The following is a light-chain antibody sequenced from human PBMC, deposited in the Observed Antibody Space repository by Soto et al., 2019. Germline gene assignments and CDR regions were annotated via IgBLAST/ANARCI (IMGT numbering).Light chain of an antibody. CDR3: ETWNSHTNV. V-gene: IGLV4-60*02. CDR2: LERSGSY. Sequence: QSVLTQSSSASASLGSSVKLTCTLSSGHNDYIIAWHQQQPGKAPRYLMKLERSGSYNKGSGVPDRFSGSSSEAARYLAIANLQYEDEAYYYCETWNSHTNVFGGGTKLTVL. CDR1: SGHNDYI. J-gene: IGLJ2*01.